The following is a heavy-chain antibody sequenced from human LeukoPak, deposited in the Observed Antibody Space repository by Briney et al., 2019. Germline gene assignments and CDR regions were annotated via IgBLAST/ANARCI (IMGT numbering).Heavy chain of an antibody. J-gene: IGHJ4*02. CDR3: ARCSGGNCYFDY. CDR1: GGSSSGYY. V-gene: IGHV4-34*01. CDR2: INHSGSI. Sequence: SGTLSLTCAVYGGSSSGYYCSWIRQPPGKGLEWIGEINHSGSINYAPSLESRVTISVDMSKNQISLKLNSVTAADTAVYYCARCSGGNCYFDYWGQGILVTVSS. D-gene: IGHD2-15*01.